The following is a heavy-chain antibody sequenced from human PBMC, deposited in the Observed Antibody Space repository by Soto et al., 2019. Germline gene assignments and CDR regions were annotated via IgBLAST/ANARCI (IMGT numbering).Heavy chain of an antibody. CDR2: IYWDDDK. J-gene: IGHJ4*02. CDR1: GFSLGTSGVG. D-gene: IGHD3-3*01. V-gene: IGHV2-5*02. Sequence: QITLKESGPTLVKPTQTLTLTCTFSGFSLGTSGVGVGWIRQPPGKALEWLALIYWDDDKRYSPSLKSRLTITKDTSKNQVVLTMTNMDPVDTATYYCAHTPGGETDVGLRYDFWSGYPLGNYFDYWGQGTLVTVSS. CDR3: AHTPGGETDVGLRYDFWSGYPLGNYFDY.